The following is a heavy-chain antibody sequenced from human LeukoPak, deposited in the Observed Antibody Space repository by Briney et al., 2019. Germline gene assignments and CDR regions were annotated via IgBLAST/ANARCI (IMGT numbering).Heavy chain of an antibody. V-gene: IGHV1-46*01. CDR2: INPSGGST. CDR3: ARPQEEDGYNYNWAFDY. CDR1: GYTFTSYY. Sequence: ASVKVSCKASGYTFTSYYMHWVRQAPGQGLEWMGIINPSGGSTSYAQKFQGRVTMTRDTSTSTVYMDLSSLRSEDTAVYYCARPQEEDGYNYNWAFDYWGQGTLVTVSS. J-gene: IGHJ4*02. D-gene: IGHD5-24*01.